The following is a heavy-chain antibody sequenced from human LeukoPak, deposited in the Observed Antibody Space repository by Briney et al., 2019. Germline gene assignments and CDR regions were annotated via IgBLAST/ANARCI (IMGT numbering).Heavy chain of an antibody. CDR2: ISYDGSNK. CDR1: GFTFSSYA. CDR3: ARDAPISYTPYNWFDP. Sequence: PGGSLRLSCAASGFTFSSYAMHWVRQAPGKGLEWVAVISYDGSNKYYADSVKGRFTISRDNSKNTLYLQMNSLRAEDTAVYYCARDAPISYTPYNWFDPWGQGTLVTVSS. D-gene: IGHD2-2*02. V-gene: IGHV3-30-3*01. J-gene: IGHJ5*02.